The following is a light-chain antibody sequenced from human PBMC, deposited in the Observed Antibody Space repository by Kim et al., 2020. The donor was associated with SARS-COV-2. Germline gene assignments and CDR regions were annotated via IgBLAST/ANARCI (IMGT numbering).Light chain of an antibody. CDR3: ETWDSNIQV. CDR1: SGHSNYF. J-gene: IGLJ3*02. V-gene: IGLV4-60*03. Sequence: QPVLTQSSSASASLGSSVKLTCTLSSGHSNYFIAWHQQQPGKAPRFLMKVEGSGSYNKGGGVPYRFSGSRPGADRSLIISNLHSEDEADYYCETWDSNIQVFGGGTQLTVL. CDR2: VEGSGSY.